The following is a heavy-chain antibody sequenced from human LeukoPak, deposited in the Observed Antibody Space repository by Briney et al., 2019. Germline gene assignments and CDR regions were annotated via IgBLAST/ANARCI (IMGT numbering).Heavy chain of an antibody. CDR2: VDYSGGDT. V-gene: IGHV3-23*01. J-gene: IGHJ4*02. Sequence: PGGSLRLSCIASGFTLSSYEMSWIRQAPGKGLEWVSSVDYSGGDTHYADSVMGRFTISRDNSKSTLYLQMNSLRAEDTAVYYCANYLAAAGTLFDYWGQGTLVTVSS. CDR3: ANYLAAAGTLFDY. CDR1: GFTLSSYE. D-gene: IGHD6-13*01.